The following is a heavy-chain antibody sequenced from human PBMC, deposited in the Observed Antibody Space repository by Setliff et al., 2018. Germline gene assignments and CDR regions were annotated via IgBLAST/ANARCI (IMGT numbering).Heavy chain of an antibody. V-gene: IGHV4-61*02. CDR3: ARERYFDWFFED. CDR2: IHASGSP. D-gene: IGHD3-9*01. Sequence: SETLSLTCTVSGGSITSGSFYWSWIRQPAGKKLEWIGRIHASGSPDYNPSLKSRVTISRDTSTNQFSLKLRSVTAADTAVYYCARERYFDWFFEDWGQGTLVTVSS. J-gene: IGHJ4*02. CDR1: GGSITSGSFY.